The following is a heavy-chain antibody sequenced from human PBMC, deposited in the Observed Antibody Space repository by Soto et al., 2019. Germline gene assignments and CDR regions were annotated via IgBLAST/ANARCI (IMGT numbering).Heavy chain of an antibody. J-gene: IGHJ6*02. CDR1: GFTFSSYG. Sequence: GGSLRLSCAASGFTFSSYGMHWVRQAPGKGLEWVAVIWYDGSNKYYADSVKGRFTISRDNSKNTLYLQMNSLRAEDTAVYYCARDLAAAGTYYGMDVWGQGTTVTVSS. CDR3: ARDLAAAGTYYGMDV. V-gene: IGHV3-33*01. D-gene: IGHD6-13*01. CDR2: IWYDGSNK.